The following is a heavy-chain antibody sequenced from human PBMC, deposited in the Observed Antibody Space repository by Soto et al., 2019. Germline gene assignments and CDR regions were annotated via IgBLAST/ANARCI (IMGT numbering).Heavy chain of an antibody. CDR3: AKVRYSSGLWEHDY. D-gene: IGHD6-19*01. V-gene: IGHV3-30*18. J-gene: IGHJ4*02. CDR1: GFTFSSYG. Sequence: ESGGGVVQPGRSLRLSCAASGFTFSSYGMHWVRQAPGKGLEWVAVISYDGSNKYYADSVKGRFTISRDNSKNTLYLQMNSLRAEDTAVYYCAKVRYSSGLWEHDYWGQGTLVTVSS. CDR2: ISYDGSNK.